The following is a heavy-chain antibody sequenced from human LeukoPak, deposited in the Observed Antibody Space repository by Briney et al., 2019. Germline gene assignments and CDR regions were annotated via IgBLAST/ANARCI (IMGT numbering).Heavy chain of an antibody. D-gene: IGHD3-3*01. CDR3: ARVGIFGVVMDAWLLYDMDV. CDR1: GFTFSSYG. J-gene: IGHJ6*03. V-gene: IGHV3-30*02. CDR2: IRYDGSNK. Sequence: GGSLRLSCAASGFTFSSYGMHWVRQAPGKGLEWVAFIRYDGSNKYYADSVKGRFTISRDNSKNTLYLQMNSLRAEDTAVYYCARVGIFGVVMDAWLLYDMDVWGKGTTVTVSS.